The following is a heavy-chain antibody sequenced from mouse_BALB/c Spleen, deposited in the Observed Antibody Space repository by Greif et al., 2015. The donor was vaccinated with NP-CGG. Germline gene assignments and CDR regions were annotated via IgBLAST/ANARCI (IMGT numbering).Heavy chain of an antibody. CDR1: GFTFSSYG. CDR3: ATTVVATNY. V-gene: IGHV5-6-3*01. J-gene: IGHJ2*01. Sequence: EVKLVESGGGLVQPGGSLKLSCAASGFTFSSYGMSWVRQTPDKRLELVATINSNGGSTYYPDSVKGRFTLSRDNAKNTLYLQMSSLKSEDTAMYYCATTVVATNYWGQGTTLTVSS. D-gene: IGHD1-1*01. CDR2: INSNGGST.